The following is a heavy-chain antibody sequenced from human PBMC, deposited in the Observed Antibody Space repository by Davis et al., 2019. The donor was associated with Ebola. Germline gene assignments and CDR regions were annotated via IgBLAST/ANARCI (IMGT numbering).Heavy chain of an antibody. CDR1: GGSISSYY. CDR2: IYYSGST. V-gene: IGHV4-59*08. Sequence: GSLRLSCTVSGGSISSYYWSWIRQPPGKGLEWIGYIYYSGSTNYNPSLKSRVPISVDTSKNQFSLKLSSVTAADTAVYYCARQLTIFGVVYDYWGQGTLVTVSS. D-gene: IGHD3-3*01. J-gene: IGHJ4*02. CDR3: ARQLTIFGVVYDY.